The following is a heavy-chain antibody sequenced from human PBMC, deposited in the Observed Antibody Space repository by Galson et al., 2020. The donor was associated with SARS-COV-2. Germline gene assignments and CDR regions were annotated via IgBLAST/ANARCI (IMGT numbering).Heavy chain of an antibody. CDR2: ISSSGRTI. D-gene: IGHD2-21*01. J-gene: IGHJ4*02. Sequence: TGGSLRLCCAASGFTFSNYEMNWVRQAPGKGLEWVSYISSSGRTIHYADSVKGRFTISRDNAKSSQSLQMNSLRAEDTAVYYCARLDAYGPGYWGQGILVTVSS. CDR1: GFTFSNYE. V-gene: IGHV3-48*03. CDR3: ARLDAYGPGY.